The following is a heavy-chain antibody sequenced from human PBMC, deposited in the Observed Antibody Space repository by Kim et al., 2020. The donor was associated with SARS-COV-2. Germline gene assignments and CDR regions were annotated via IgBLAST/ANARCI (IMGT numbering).Heavy chain of an antibody. Sequence: GGSLRLSCAASGFTFSSYAMHWVRQAPGKGLEWVAVISYDGSNKYYADSVKGRFTISRDNSKNTLYLQMNSLRAEDTAVYYCARVGEMATILYFDYWGQGTLVTVSS. D-gene: IGHD5-12*01. CDR1: GFTFSSYA. CDR2: ISYDGSNK. J-gene: IGHJ4*02. V-gene: IGHV3-30-3*01. CDR3: ARVGEMATILYFDY.